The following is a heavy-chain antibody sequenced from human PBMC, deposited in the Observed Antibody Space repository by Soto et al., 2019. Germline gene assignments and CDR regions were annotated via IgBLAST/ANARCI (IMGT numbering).Heavy chain of an antibody. CDR1: GFTFSSYS. CDR3: ARSRALYCSGGSCYGSDY. J-gene: IGHJ4*02. V-gene: IGHV3-21*01. D-gene: IGHD2-15*01. Sequence: EVQLVESGGGLVKPGGSLRLSCAASGFTFSSYSMNWVRQAPGKGLEWVSSISSSSSYIYYADSVKGRFTISRDNAKNSLYLQMNSLRAEDTAVYYCARSRALYCSGGSCYGSDYWGQGTLATVSS. CDR2: ISSSSSYI.